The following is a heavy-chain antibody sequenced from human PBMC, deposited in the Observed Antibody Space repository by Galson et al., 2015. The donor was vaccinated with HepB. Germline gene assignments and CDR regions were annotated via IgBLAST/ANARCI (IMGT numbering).Heavy chain of an antibody. J-gene: IGHJ4*02. CDR2: SRNKPRGYST. Sequence: SLRLSCAVSGFTFSDHYIDWVRQAPGKGLEWVSRSRNKPRGYSTAYAASVKGRFTVSRDDSKNSVFLQMNSLRSEDTAVYYCARSEVTTVVTDFDSWGQGTLVTVSS. V-gene: IGHV3-72*01. D-gene: IGHD4-23*01. CDR3: ARSEVTTVVTDFDS. CDR1: GFTFSDHY.